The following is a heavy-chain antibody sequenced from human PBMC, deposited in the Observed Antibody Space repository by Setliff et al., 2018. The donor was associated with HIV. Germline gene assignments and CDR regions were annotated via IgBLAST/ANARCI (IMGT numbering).Heavy chain of an antibody. Sequence: GGSLRLSCAASGFTFSSYSMNWVRQAPGKGLEWVANIHKNGQSEKYYVDSVKGRFTISRDNTQNLVFLGMNSLRVEDTAVYYCAGSRGYFVKADWGQGTLVTVSS. J-gene: IGHJ4*02. D-gene: IGHD3-10*01. V-gene: IGHV3-7*01. CDR3: AGSRGYFVKAD. CDR1: GFTFSSYS. CDR2: IHKNGQSEK.